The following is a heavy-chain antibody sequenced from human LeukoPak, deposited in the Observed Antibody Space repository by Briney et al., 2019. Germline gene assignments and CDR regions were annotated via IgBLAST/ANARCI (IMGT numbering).Heavy chain of an antibody. J-gene: IGHJ4*02. CDR3: AKDVGGYCGGDCYLDPYYFDY. V-gene: IGHV3-30*18. CDR2: ISYDGSNK. CDR1: GFTFSSYG. D-gene: IGHD2-21*02. Sequence: QPGGSLRLSCAASGFTFSSYGMHWVRQAPGKGLEWVAVISYDGSNKYYADSVKGRFTISRDNSKNTLYLQMNSLRAEDTAVYYCAKDVGGYCGGDCYLDPYYFDYWGQGTLVTVSS.